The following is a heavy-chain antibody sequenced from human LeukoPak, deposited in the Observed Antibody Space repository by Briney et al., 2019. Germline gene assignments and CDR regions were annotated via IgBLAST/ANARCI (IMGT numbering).Heavy chain of an antibody. V-gene: IGHV4-34*01. CDR1: GGSFSSYY. CDR2: INHSGST. Sequence: SETLTLTCAAYGGSFSSYYWSWIRQPPGKGLEWIWEINHSGSTNYNPSLKSRVTISVDTSKKQFSLKLSSVTAADTAVYYCARERFCSGGSCYRRSNWFDPWGQGTLVTVSS. D-gene: IGHD2-15*01. CDR3: ARERFCSGGSCYRRSNWFDP. J-gene: IGHJ5*02.